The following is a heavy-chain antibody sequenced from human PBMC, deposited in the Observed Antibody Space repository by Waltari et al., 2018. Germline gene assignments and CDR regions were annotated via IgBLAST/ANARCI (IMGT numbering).Heavy chain of an antibody. V-gene: IGHV1-69*08. Sequence: QVQLVQSGAEVKKPGSSVKVSCQASGGTFSSYAISWVRQAPGQGLEWMGRIIPIFGTANYAQKFQGRVTITADKSTSTAYMELSSLRSEDTAVYYCARYNFYGSGSYLLLFDYWGQGTLVTVSS. CDR1: GGTFSSYA. CDR2: IIPIFGTA. J-gene: IGHJ4*02. CDR3: ARYNFYGSGSYLLLFDY. D-gene: IGHD3-10*01.